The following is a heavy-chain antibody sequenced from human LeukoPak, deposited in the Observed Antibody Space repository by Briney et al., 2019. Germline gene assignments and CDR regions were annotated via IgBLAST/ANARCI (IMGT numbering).Heavy chain of an antibody. D-gene: IGHD6-13*01. CDR3: ARMSLVAAGAVDFDY. Sequence: GGSLRLSCAASGFTFSSYEMNWVRQAPGKGLEWVSYISSSGSTIYYADSVKGRFTISRDNAKNSLYLQMNSLRAEDTAVYYCARMSLVAAGAVDFDYWGQGTLVTVSS. CDR1: GFTFSSYE. CDR2: ISSSGSTI. V-gene: IGHV3-48*03. J-gene: IGHJ4*02.